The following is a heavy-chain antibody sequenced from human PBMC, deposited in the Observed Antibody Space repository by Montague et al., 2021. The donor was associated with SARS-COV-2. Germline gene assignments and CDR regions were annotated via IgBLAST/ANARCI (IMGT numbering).Heavy chain of an antibody. J-gene: IGHJ4*02. CDR3: ARDSSGWSRFDY. D-gene: IGHD6-19*01. V-gene: IGHV4-31*03. CDR1: GGSISSGGYY. CDR2: IYYSGST. Sequence: TLSLTCTVSGGSISSGGYYWSWIRQHPGKGLEWIGFIYYSGSTYYNPSLKSRVTISVDKSKNQCSLKLSSVTAADTAVYYCARDSSGWSRFDYWGQGTLVTVSS.